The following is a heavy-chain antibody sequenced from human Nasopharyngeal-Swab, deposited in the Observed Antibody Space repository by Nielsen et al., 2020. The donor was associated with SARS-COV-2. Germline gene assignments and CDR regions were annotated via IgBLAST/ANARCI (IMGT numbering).Heavy chain of an antibody. D-gene: IGHD2-2*01. V-gene: IGHV4-34*01. CDR2: INHSGCT. J-gene: IGHJ6*03. CDR3: ARGRSGIVPAPILGLGPYYSYYYMDV. Sequence: WIRQPPGQGLEWIADINHSGCTNYNPSLKSRVTISVGTSKNQFSLKLSSVTTADTAVYYCARGRSGIVPAPILGLGPYYSYYYMDVWGKGTTVTVSS.